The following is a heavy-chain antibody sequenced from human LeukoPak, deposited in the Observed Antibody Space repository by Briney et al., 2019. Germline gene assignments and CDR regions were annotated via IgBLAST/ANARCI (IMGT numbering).Heavy chain of an antibody. CDR1: GGSISSSSYY. D-gene: IGHD3-3*01. Sequence: PSETLSLTCTVSGGSISSSSYYWGWIRQPPGKGLEWIGSIYYSGSTYYNPSLKSRVTISVDTSKNQFSLKLSSVTAADTAVYYCARLHYYDFWSGYFHYYYYMDVWGKGTTVTVSS. V-gene: IGHV4-39*07. CDR3: ARLHYYDFWSGYFHYYYYMDV. CDR2: IYYSGST. J-gene: IGHJ6*03.